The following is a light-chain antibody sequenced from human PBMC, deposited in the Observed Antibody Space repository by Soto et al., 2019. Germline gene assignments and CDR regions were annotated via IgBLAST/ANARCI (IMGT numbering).Light chain of an antibody. J-gene: IGKJ1*01. CDR2: AAS. CDR3: QQSYNTPRT. V-gene: IGKV1-39*01. CDR1: QRISNY. Sequence: DIQMTQSPSSLSASVGDRVSITCRASQRISNYLNWYQQKPGKAPKVLIYAASSSQSGVPSRFSGSGSGTDFTLTISSLQPEDFATYYCQQSYNTPRTFGQGTKVEIK.